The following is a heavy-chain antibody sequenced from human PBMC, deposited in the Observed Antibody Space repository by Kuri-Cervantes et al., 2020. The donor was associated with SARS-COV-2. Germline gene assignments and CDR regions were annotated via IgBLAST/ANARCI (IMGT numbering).Heavy chain of an antibody. CDR1: GGSISSGGYY. CDR2: IYYSGST. D-gene: IGHD2-2*01. J-gene: IGHJ4*02. Sequence: SELLSLNCTVSGGSISSGGYYWSWIRQHPGKGLEWIGYIYYSGSTYYNPSLKSRVTISVDTSKNQFSLKLISVTAADTAGYYCAREFIVPAAILDYWGQGTLVTVSS. CDR3: AREFIVPAAILDY. V-gene: IGHV4-31*03.